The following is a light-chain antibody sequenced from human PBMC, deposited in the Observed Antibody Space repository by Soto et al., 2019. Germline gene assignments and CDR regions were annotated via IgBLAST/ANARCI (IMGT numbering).Light chain of an antibody. CDR1: SSNIGAGYD. Sequence: QSVLTQPPSVSGAPGQRVTISCTGSSSNIGAGYDVHWYQQLPGTAPKLLIYANSNRPSGVPDRFSGSKSGTSASLAITGLQAEDEADYCCQSYDSSLSPYVFGTGTKVTVL. V-gene: IGLV1-40*01. J-gene: IGLJ1*01. CDR2: ANS. CDR3: QSYDSSLSPYV.